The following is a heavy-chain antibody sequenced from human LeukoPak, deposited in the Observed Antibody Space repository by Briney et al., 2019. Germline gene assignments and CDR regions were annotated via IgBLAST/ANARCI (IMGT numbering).Heavy chain of an antibody. D-gene: IGHD6-13*01. Sequence: PGGSLGLSCAASGFTFDDYAMHWVRQAPGKGLEWVSGISWNSGSIGYADSVKGRFTISRDNAKNSLYLQMNSLRAEDTALYYCAKSRTAAGTPYFDYWGQGTLVTVSS. J-gene: IGHJ4*02. V-gene: IGHV3-9*01. CDR1: GFTFDDYA. CDR3: AKSRTAAGTPYFDY. CDR2: ISWNSGSI.